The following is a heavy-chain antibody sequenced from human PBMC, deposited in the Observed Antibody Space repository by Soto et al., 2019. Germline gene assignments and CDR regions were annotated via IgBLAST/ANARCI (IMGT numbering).Heavy chain of an antibody. CDR2: ISPIFGSA. CDR1: GGALSSNA. J-gene: IGHJ5*02. Sequence: SVKVSCKAFGGALSSNAISWMRQAPGQGLEWIGTISPIFGSAAYAQRFQGRVTITADVPTNTAYMELSSLRSEDTAIYYCASDTSDYDSNWFDPWGQGTQVTVSS. D-gene: IGHD5-12*01. V-gene: IGHV1-69*13. CDR3: ASDTSDYDSNWFDP.